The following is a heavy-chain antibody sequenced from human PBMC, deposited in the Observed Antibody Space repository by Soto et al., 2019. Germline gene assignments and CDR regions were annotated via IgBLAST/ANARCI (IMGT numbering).Heavy chain of an antibody. D-gene: IGHD2-8*02. CDR2: ISYNGKNK. J-gene: IGHJ4*02. Sequence: GGSLRLSCAASGFTLNNYALHWVRQVPGKGLEWVAFISYNGKNKYYGDSVKGRFTISRDDSKNTLYLQMNSLRSEDTAVYYCATDGVEYVVSGLYYFDYWGQGTLVTVSS. V-gene: IGHV3-30*04. CDR3: ATDGVEYVVSGLYYFDY. CDR1: GFTLNNYA.